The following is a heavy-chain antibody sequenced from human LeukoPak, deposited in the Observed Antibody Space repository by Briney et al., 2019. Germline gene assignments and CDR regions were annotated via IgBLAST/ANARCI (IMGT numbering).Heavy chain of an antibody. CDR1: GFTFSAYW. CDR2: INGDGSIT. J-gene: IGHJ4*02. V-gene: IGHV3-74*01. D-gene: IGHD3-22*01. Sequence: GGSLRLSCAASGFTFSAYWMHWVRQAPGKGLVWFSRINGDGSITSYAESVKGRFIISRDNAKNTVYLQMNSLSAEDTAVYYCARDLELTYYDSSGHDYWGQGTLVTVSS. CDR3: ARDLELTYYDSSGHDY.